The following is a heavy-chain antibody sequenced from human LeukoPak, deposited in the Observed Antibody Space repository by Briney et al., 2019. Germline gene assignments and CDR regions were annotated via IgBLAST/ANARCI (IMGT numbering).Heavy chain of an antibody. CDR2: IDQDGSAK. J-gene: IGHJ4*02. Sequence: PGGSLRLSCEASGFTFTSYYMGWVRQAPGKGLEWVADIDQDGSAKYYEDSVEGRFTISRDNVKNSVYLQMNNLRVEDTAVYYCTRELWPADYWGQGILVTVSS. CDR1: GFTFTSYY. CDR3: TRELWPADY. D-gene: IGHD3-16*01. V-gene: IGHV3-7*01.